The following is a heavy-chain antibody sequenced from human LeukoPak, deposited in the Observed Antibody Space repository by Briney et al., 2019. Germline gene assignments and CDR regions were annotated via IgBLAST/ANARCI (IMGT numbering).Heavy chain of an antibody. CDR3: ARGMTTFAY. J-gene: IGHJ4*02. CDR2: IYYSGST. V-gene: IGHV4-39*01. CDR1: GGSISSSSYY. Sequence: SETLSLTCTVSGGSISSSSYYWGWIRQPPGQGLEWIGSIYYSGSTYYNPSLKSRVTISVDTSKNQFSLKLSSVTAADTAVYYCARGMTTFAYWGQGTLVTVSS. D-gene: IGHD4-17*01.